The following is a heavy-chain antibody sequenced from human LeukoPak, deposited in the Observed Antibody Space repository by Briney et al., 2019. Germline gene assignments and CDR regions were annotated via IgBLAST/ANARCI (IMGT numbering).Heavy chain of an antibody. CDR1: GYTFTSYG. V-gene: IGHV1-18*01. CDR3: ARDGANYDFWSGYYTQVKFDP. CDR2: ISAYNGNT. D-gene: IGHD3-3*01. Sequence: ASVKVSCKASGYTFTSYGISWVRQAPGQGLEWMGWISAYNGNTNYAQKLQGRVTMTTDTSTSTAYMELRSLRSDDTAVYYCARDGANYDFWSGYYTQVKFDPWGQGTLVTVSS. J-gene: IGHJ5*02.